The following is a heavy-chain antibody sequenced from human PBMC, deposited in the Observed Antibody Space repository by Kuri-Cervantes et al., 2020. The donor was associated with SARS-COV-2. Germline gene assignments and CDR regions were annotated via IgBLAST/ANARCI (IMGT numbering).Heavy chain of an antibody. Sequence: KVSCKGSGYSFTSYWIGWARQMPGKGLEWMGIIYPGDSDTRYSPSFQGQVTISADKSISTAYLQWSSLKASDTAMYYCARQRVDTAMEFDYWGQGTLVTVSS. CDR1: GYSFTSYW. J-gene: IGHJ4*02. CDR3: ARQRVDTAMEFDY. D-gene: IGHD5-18*01. V-gene: IGHV5-51*01. CDR2: IYPGDSDT.